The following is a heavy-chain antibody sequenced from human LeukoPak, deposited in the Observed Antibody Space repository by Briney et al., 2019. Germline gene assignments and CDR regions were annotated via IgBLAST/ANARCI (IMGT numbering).Heavy chain of an antibody. D-gene: IGHD2-15*01. J-gene: IGHJ4*02. V-gene: IGHV3-23*01. CDR1: GFTFNTYG. Sequence: GGSLRLSCAASGFTFNTYGMSWVRQAPGKGLEWVSGISGSGGATYYADSVKGRFTISRDNSKNTLYLQMNSLRAEDTAVYYCAKDFRRANPNCSGGSCYSLLFDYWGQGTLVTVSS. CDR3: AKDFRRANPNCSGGSCYSLLFDY. CDR2: ISGSGGAT.